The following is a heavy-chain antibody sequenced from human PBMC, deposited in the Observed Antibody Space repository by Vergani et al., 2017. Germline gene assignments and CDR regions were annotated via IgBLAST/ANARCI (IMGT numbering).Heavy chain of an antibody. Sequence: QVQLVQSGAEVKKPGASVKVSCKASGYTFTSYYMHWVRQAPGQGLAWMGIINLSGGSTSYAQKSQGRVTMTRDTSTNTVYMELSSLRPADTAVYYCARHSYDTPPNLLGGYDGWGQGTLVSVSS. CDR2: INLSGGST. CDR3: ARHSYDTPPNLLGGYDG. CDR1: GYTFTSYY. V-gene: IGHV1-46*01. J-gene: IGHJ4*02. D-gene: IGHD3-22*01.